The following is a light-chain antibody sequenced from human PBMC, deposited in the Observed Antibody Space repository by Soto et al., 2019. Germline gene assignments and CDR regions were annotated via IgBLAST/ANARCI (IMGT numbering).Light chain of an antibody. CDR2: DVS. V-gene: IGLV2-14*01. J-gene: IGLJ1*01. CDR3: SSHTSATTYV. Sequence: QSALTQPASVSGSPGQSITISCTGTSSDVGAYNYDSWYQQYPGEAPKVIIYDVSHRPAGVSNRFSGSKSGNTASLTISGRQTQDEADYYCSSHTSATTYVFGTGTKVTVL. CDR1: SSDVGAYNY.